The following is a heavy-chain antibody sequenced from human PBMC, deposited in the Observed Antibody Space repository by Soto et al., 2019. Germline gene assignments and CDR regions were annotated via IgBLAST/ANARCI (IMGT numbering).Heavy chain of an antibody. V-gene: IGHV4-61*08. Sequence: SETLSLTCAVSGGSISSGGYSWSWIRQPPGKSLEWIGYIYYSGSTNHNPSLKSRVTISVDTSKNQFSLKLSSVTAADTAVYYCAREMVRGVINDAFDIWGQGTMVTVSS. CDR2: IYYSGST. J-gene: IGHJ3*02. CDR1: GGSISSGGYS. D-gene: IGHD3-10*01. CDR3: AREMVRGVINDAFDI.